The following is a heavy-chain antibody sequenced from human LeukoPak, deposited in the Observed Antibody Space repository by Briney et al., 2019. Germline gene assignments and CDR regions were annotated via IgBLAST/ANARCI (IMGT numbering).Heavy chain of an antibody. CDR3: ARDPPLIAVAGNDY. Sequence: ASVKVSCKASGGTFSSYAISWVRQAPGQGLEWMGRIIPILGIANYAQKFQGRVTITADKSTSTAYMELSSLRSEDTAVYYCARDPPLIAVAGNDYWGQGTLVTVSS. J-gene: IGHJ4*02. V-gene: IGHV1-69*04. CDR1: GGTFSSYA. D-gene: IGHD6-19*01. CDR2: IIPILGIA.